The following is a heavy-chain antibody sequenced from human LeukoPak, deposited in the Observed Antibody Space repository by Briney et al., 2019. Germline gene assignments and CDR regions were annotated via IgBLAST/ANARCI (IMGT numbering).Heavy chain of an antibody. CDR1: GYTFTAYY. Sequence: ASVKVSCKASGYTFTAYYMHWVRQAPGQGLEWMGWINPNTGGTNYAQNFQGRVTMTGDTSINTASMELSGLRSDDTAVYYCARALCSGGSCYPAPPGIDLWGQGTLVTVSS. CDR2: INPNTGGT. D-gene: IGHD2-15*01. V-gene: IGHV1-2*02. J-gene: IGHJ5*02. CDR3: ARALCSGGSCYPAPPGIDL.